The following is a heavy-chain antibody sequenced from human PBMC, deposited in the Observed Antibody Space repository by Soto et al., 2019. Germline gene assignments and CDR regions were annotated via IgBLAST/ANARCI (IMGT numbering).Heavy chain of an antibody. Sequence: SETLSLTCAVYSGSLSDYYWNWIRQTPGKGLEWIGEINHSGSTNYNPSLKSRVIISVDTSKNQFSLKLSSLTAADTAVYYCARSFRGGRGYSSYYYYYGMDVWGQGTTVTVSS. CDR2: INHSGST. CDR1: SGSLSDYY. CDR3: ARSFRGGRGYSSYYYYYGMDV. V-gene: IGHV4-34*01. D-gene: IGHD5-12*01. J-gene: IGHJ6*02.